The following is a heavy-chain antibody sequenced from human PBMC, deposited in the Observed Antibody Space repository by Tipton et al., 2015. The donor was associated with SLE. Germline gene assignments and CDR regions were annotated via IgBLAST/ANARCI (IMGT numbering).Heavy chain of an antibody. CDR1: GFTFSSYE. CDR2: ISSSGSTI. J-gene: IGHJ3*02. CDR3: ARTPPGDSSGWDAFDI. Sequence: SLRLSCAASGFTFSSYEMNWVRQAPGKGLEWVSYISSSGSTIYYADSVKGRFTISRDNAKNSLYLQMNSLRAEDTAVYYCARTPPGDSSGWDAFDIWGQGTMVTVSS. V-gene: IGHV3-48*03. D-gene: IGHD3-22*01.